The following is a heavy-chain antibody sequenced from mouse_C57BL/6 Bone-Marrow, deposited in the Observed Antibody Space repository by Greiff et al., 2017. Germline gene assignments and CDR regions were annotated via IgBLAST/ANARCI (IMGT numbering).Heavy chain of an antibody. J-gene: IGHJ1*03. Sequence: VQVVESGPGLVQPSQSLSITCTVSGFSLTSYGVHWVRQSPGKGLEWLGVIWSGGSTDYNAAFISRLSISKDNTKSQVVFKMNSLQADDTAIYYYAAYGNQRYFDVWGTGTTVTVSS. CDR3: AAYGNQRYFDV. V-gene: IGHV2-2*01. CDR1: GFSLTSYG. CDR2: IWSGGST. D-gene: IGHD2-1*01.